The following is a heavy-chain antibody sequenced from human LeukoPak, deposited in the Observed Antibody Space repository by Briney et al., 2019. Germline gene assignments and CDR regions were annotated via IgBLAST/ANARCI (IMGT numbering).Heavy chain of an antibody. CDR3: ARGGRFGELIFDY. Sequence: KPSETLSLTCTVSGGSISSYYWSWIRQPPGKGLEWIGYIYYSGSTNYNPSLKSRVTISVDTSKNQFSLKLSSVTAAYTAVYYCARGGRFGELIFDYWGQGTLVTVSS. J-gene: IGHJ4*02. D-gene: IGHD3-10*01. V-gene: IGHV4-59*01. CDR1: GGSISSYY. CDR2: IYYSGST.